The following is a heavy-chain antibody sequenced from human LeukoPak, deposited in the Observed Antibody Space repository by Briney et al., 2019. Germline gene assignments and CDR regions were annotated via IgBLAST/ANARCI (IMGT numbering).Heavy chain of an antibody. CDR3: ARADYYDSSGYNDY. CDR2: IYSGGNT. J-gene: IGHJ4*02. CDR1: GFTFSSYA. V-gene: IGHV3-53*01. Sequence: SGGSLRLSCAASGFTFSSYAMSWVRQAPGKGLEWVSVIYSGGNTYYADSVRGRFTISRDNSKNTLYLQMTSLRAEDTAVYYCARADYYDSSGYNDYWGQGTLVTVSS. D-gene: IGHD3-22*01.